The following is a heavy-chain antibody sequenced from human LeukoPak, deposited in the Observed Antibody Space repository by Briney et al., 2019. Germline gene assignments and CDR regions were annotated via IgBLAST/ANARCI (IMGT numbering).Heavy chain of an antibody. CDR1: GFTFGDHA. Sequence: GGSLRLSCTASGFTFGDHAMSWVRQAPGKGLEWVGFIRSKAYGGTTEYAASVKGRFIISRDDPKSIAYLQMNSLKTEDTAVYYCTRGPIQVWLYYGMDVWGQGTTVIASS. J-gene: IGHJ6*02. V-gene: IGHV3-49*04. CDR2: IRSKAYGGTT. D-gene: IGHD5-18*01. CDR3: TRGPIQVWLYYGMDV.